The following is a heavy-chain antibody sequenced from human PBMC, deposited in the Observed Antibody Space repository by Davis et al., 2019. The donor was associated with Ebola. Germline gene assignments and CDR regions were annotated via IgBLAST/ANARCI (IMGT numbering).Heavy chain of an antibody. D-gene: IGHD4-17*01. CDR2: IYYSGST. J-gene: IGHJ6*02. CDR1: GCPISSSY. Sequence: PSETLSLTCTVSGCPISSSYWSWIRQPPGKGLEWIGYIYYSGSTNYNPSLKSRVTISVDTSKNQFSLKLSSVTAADTAVYYCARDRYYGDYGMDVWGQGTTVTVSS. CDR3: ARDRYYGDYGMDV. V-gene: IGHV4-59*01.